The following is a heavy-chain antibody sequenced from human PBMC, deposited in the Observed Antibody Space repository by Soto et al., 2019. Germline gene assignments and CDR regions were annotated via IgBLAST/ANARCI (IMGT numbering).Heavy chain of an antibody. D-gene: IGHD2-15*01. CDR1: GYTFTSYG. CDR2: ISAYYGNT. V-gene: IGHV1-18*01. Sequence: QVQLVQSGAEVKKPGASVKVSCKASGYTFTSYGISWVRQAPGQGLEWMGWISAYYGNTNYAQKLQGRVTMTTDTATSTAYMELGSLGADDTAVYYCAREGYCRGGSGYGSGPVDYWGQGTLVTVSS. CDR3: AREGYCRGGSGYGSGPVDY. J-gene: IGHJ4*02.